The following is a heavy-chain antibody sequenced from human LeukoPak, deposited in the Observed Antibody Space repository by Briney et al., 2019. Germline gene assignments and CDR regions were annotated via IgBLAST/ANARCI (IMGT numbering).Heavy chain of an antibody. Sequence: SETLSLTCTVSGGSISSAGYYWSWIRQHPGKGLEWIGYIYYSGSTYYNPSLKSRITISVDTSKNQFSLKLSSVTAADTAVYYCARDAEYYYGSGSYSSGIDVWGQGTTVTVSS. CDR3: ARDAEYYYGSGSYSSGIDV. J-gene: IGHJ6*02. D-gene: IGHD3-10*01. CDR1: GGSISSAGYY. CDR2: IYYSGST. V-gene: IGHV4-31*03.